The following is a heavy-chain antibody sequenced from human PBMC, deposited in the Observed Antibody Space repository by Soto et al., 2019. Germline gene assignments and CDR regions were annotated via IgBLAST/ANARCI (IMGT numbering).Heavy chain of an antibody. CDR3: ATWHEREHAYDV. Sequence: DVQLVESGGGLIQPGESLRLSCAAFGFTISGKKYVAWVRQAPGKGLEWVSALYDLDGSFYAASVKGRFTTSSDSSKTTVYLQMNDLRPDDPAVYYYATWHEREHAYDVWGQGKTVTVSS. J-gene: IGHJ3*01. V-gene: IGHV3-53*01. CDR1: GFTISGKKY. CDR2: LYDLDGS. D-gene: IGHD1-1*01.